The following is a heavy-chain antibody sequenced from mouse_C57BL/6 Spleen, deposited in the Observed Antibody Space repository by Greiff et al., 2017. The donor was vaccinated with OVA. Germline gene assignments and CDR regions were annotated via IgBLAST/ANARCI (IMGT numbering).Heavy chain of an antibody. CDR2: IYPRSGNN. CDR1: GYTFTSYG. CDR3: ARGGIPLGYFDV. Sequence: QVQLQQSGAELARPGASVKLSCKASGYTFTSYGISWVKQRTGQGLEWIGEIYPRSGNNYYNEKFKGKATLTADKSSSTAYMELRSLTSEDSAVYFCARGGIPLGYFDVWGTGTTVTVSS. J-gene: IGHJ1*03. D-gene: IGHD6-1*01. V-gene: IGHV1-81*01.